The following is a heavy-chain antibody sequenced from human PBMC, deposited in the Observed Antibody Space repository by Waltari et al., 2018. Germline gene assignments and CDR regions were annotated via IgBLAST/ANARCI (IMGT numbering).Heavy chain of an antibody. CDR2: LSGSGSTI. V-gene: IGHV3-48*03. J-gene: IGHJ6*02. CDR3: ARGESPPRKYYDFWSHTPAPYYYGMDV. D-gene: IGHD3-3*01. CDR1: AFTFSSYE. Sequence: EVQLVESGGGLVQPGGSLRLSCAASAFTFSSYELNWVRQAPGQGLEWVSELSGSGSTIYYADSVKGRFTISRDNAKNSLYLQMNSLRAEDTAVYYCARGESPPRKYYDFWSHTPAPYYYGMDVWGQGTTVTVSS.